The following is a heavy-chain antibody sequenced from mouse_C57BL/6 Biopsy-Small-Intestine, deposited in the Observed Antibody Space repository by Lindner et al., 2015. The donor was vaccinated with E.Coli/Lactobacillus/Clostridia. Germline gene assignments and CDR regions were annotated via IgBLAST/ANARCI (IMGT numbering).Heavy chain of an antibody. CDR1: GYTFTGYY. V-gene: IGHV1-84*02. Sequence: SVKVSCKASGYTFTGYYMHWVRQAPGQGLEWMGLINPNSGYTNYAQKFQGRVTMTRDTSITTAYMELSSLRSDDTAVYFCARDPGISGTTDWYFDLWGRGTLLTVSS. CDR3: ARDPGISGTTDWYFDL. J-gene: IGHJ1*01. D-gene: IGHD1-1*01. CDR2: INPNSGYT.